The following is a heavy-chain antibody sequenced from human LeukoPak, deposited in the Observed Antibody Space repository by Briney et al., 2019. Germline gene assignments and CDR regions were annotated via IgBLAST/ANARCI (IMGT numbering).Heavy chain of an antibody. CDR1: GFTFSSYA. J-gene: IGHJ2*01. D-gene: IGHD6-19*01. Sequence: GGSLRLPCAASGFTFSSYAMRWVRQAPRKGLEWVSAISGSGGSPYYEDFVQGWFNISRDNSKNTQYLQMNSLRAEDTAVYYCAKDIAVAGPRYFDLWGRGTLVTVSS. V-gene: IGHV3-23*01. CDR2: ISGSGGSP. CDR3: AKDIAVAGPRYFDL.